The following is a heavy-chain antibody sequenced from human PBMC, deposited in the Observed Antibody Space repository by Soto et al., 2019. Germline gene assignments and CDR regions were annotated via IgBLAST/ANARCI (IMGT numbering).Heavy chain of an antibody. CDR1: GGTFSSYA. J-gene: IGHJ6*02. CDR2: IIPIFGTA. Sequence: SVKVACKASGGTFSSYAISWARQAPGQGLEWMGGIIPIFGTANYAQKFQGRVTITADESTSTAYMELSSLRSEDTAVYYCARGTGITGTTYYYYYGMDVWGQGTTVTVSS. CDR3: ARGTGITGTTYYYYYGMDV. D-gene: IGHD1-7*01. V-gene: IGHV1-69*13.